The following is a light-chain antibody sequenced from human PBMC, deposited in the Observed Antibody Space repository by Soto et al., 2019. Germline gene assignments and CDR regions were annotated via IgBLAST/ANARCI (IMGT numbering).Light chain of an antibody. CDR2: AAS. CDR3: QQYEDWPPIT. Sequence: EIVMTQSPATLSVSPGERATLSCRASQSVSRNLAWYQQKPGQAPRLLIYAASTRATGVSARFSGSGSGTEFTLTIGSLQSEDFAVYYCQQYEDWPPITFGPGTKVDIK. CDR1: QSVSRN. J-gene: IGKJ3*01. V-gene: IGKV3-15*01.